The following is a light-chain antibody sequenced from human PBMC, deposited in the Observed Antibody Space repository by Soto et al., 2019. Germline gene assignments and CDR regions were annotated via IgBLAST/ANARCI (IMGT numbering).Light chain of an antibody. Sequence: EIVLTQSPGTLSLSPGERATLSCRASQSVSSNSLAWYQEKPGQAPRLLIYGASSRATGIPDRFSGSGSGTDFTLTITRLEPEDSAVYFCQQYTGPPTTFGQGTRLEIK. CDR1: QSVSSNS. CDR3: QQYTGPPTT. V-gene: IGKV3-20*01. J-gene: IGKJ5*01. CDR2: GAS.